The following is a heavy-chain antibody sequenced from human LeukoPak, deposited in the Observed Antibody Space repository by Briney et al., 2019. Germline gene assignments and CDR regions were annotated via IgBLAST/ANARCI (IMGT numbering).Heavy chain of an antibody. CDR1: GFTFSSYG. CDR3: AKGRYCSGGGCRTLPADS. CDR2: ISYDGSNK. Sequence: GGSLRLSGAASGFTFSSYGMHWVRQAPGKGLEWVAVISYDGSNKYYADSVKGRFTISRDNSKNTLYLQMNSLRAEDTAVYYCAKGRYCSGGGCRTLPADSWGQGTLVTVSS. J-gene: IGHJ4*02. D-gene: IGHD2-15*01. V-gene: IGHV3-30*18.